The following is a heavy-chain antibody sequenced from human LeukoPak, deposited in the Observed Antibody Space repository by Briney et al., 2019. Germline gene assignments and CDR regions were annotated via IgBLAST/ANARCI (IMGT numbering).Heavy chain of an antibody. V-gene: IGHV3-21*01. D-gene: IGHD2-2*01. CDR3: ARGLRDIVVVPAATTRGYYYYYYMDV. CDR2: ISSSSSYI. Sequence: GGSLRLSCAASGFTFSSYSMNWVRQAPGKGLEWVSSISSSSSYIYYADSVKGRFTISRDNAKNSLYLQMNSLRAEDTAVYYCARGLRDIVVVPAATTRGYYYYYYMDVWGKGTTVTVSS. CDR1: GFTFSSYS. J-gene: IGHJ6*03.